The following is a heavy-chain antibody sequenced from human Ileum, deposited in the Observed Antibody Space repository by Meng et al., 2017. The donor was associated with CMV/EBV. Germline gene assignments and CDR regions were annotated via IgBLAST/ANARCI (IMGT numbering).Heavy chain of an antibody. CDR3: ARGSSSWAFDY. J-gene: IGHJ4*02. CDR1: GCSISVYY. V-gene: IGHV4-4*07. Sequence: VPLQELAAGLLQPSCTVTLYCPVSGCSISVYYWRGIRQPATKGLDCIGRVYSSGSTDYNPSLQSRVTMSVDTSKNQFSLKLSSVTAADTAVYYCARGSSSWAFDYWGQGTLVTVSS. D-gene: IGHD2-2*01. CDR2: VYSSGST.